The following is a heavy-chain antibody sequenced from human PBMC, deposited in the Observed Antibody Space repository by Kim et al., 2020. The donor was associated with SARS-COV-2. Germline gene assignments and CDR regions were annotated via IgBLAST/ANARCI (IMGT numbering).Heavy chain of an antibody. J-gene: IGHJ4*02. CDR3: ARSIAARRQNDY. V-gene: IGHV1-18*04. CDR1: GYTFTSYG. Sequence: ASVKVSCKASGYTFTSYGISWVRQAPGQGLEWMGWISAYNGNTNYAQKLQGRVTMTTNTSTSTAYMELRSLRSDDTAVYYCARSIAARRQNDYWGQGTLVTVSS. D-gene: IGHD6-6*01. CDR2: ISAYNGNT.